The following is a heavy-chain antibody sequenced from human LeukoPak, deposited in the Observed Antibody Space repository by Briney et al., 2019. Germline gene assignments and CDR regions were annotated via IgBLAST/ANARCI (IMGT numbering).Heavy chain of an antibody. Sequence: GGSLRLSCAASGFTFSSYAMSWVRQAPGKGLEWVSAISGSGGSTYYADSVKGRFTISRDNSKNTLYLQMNSLRAEDTAVYYCAKDSNYGSGSYWSPYNWFDPWGQGTLVTVSS. CDR3: AKDSNYGSGSYWSPYNWFDP. V-gene: IGHV3-23*01. CDR2: ISGSGGST. CDR1: GFTFSSYA. J-gene: IGHJ5*02. D-gene: IGHD3-10*01.